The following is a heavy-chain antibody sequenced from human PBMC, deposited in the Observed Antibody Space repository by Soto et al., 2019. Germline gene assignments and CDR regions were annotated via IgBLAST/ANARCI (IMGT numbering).Heavy chain of an antibody. CDR1: GFTFSSYS. V-gene: IGHV3-21*01. J-gene: IGHJ6*02. CDR3: AAGPRAKPLFYYYGMDV. D-gene: IGHD2-21*01. CDR2: ISSSSSYI. Sequence: GGSLRLSCAASGFTFSSYSMNWVRQAPGKGLEWVSSISSSSSYIYYADSVKGRFTISRDNAKNSLYLQMNSLRAEDTAVYYCAAGPRAKPLFYYYGMDVWGQGTTVTVSS.